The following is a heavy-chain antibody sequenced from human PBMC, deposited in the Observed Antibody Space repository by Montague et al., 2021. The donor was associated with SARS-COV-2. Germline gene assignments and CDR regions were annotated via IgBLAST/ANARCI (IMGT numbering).Heavy chain of an antibody. CDR3: AKDYSSGSYSYFYGMDV. J-gene: IGHJ6*02. CDR1: GFSFYTYW. V-gene: IGHV3-7*01. Sequence: SLRLSCAASGFSFYTYWMNWVRQAPGKGLEWLANKNQVGSEKYYVASVKGRFPISRDNAQNSLYLQLNSLRAEDTAVYYCAKDYSSGSYSYFYGMDVWGQGTTVAVSS. CDR2: KNQVGSEK. D-gene: IGHD6-19*01.